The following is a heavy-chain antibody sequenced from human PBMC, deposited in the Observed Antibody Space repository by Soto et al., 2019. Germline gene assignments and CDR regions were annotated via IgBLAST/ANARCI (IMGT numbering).Heavy chain of an antibody. J-gene: IGHJ5*02. D-gene: IGHD3-3*01. V-gene: IGHV4-4*07. CDR3: ARDPVLRFLERSPARFNWFDP. CDR1: GDSISNYY. Sequence: PSETLSLTCTVSGDSISNYYWSWIRQSAEKRLEWIGRVSSTGSTYYNPSLKSRVTISVDTSKNQFSLKLSSVTAADTAVYYCARDPVLRFLERSPARFNWFDPWGQGTLVTVSS. CDR2: VSSTGST.